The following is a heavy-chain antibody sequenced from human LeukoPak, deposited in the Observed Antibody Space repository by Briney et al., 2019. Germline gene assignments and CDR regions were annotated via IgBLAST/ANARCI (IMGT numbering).Heavy chain of an antibody. CDR3: ARDGRDGYSPFDY. Sequence: SVKVSXKASGGTFSSYAISWVRQAPGQGLEWMGRIIPIFGTANYAQKFQGRVTITTDESTSTAYMELSSLRSEDTAVYYCARDGRDGYSPFDYWGQRTLVTVSS. V-gene: IGHV1-69*05. D-gene: IGHD5-24*01. J-gene: IGHJ4*02. CDR1: GGTFSSYA. CDR2: IIPIFGTA.